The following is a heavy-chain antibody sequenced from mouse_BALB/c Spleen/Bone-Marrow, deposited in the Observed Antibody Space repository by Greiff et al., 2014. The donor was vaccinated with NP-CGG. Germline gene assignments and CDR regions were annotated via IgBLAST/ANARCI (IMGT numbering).Heavy chain of an antibody. J-gene: IGHJ3*01. D-gene: IGHD2-2*01. CDR1: GYSITRDYA. Sequence: EVQLVESGPGLVKPSQSLSLTCIVTGYSITRDYAWNWIRQFPGNKLEWMGYISYSGSTTYNPSLESRISITRDTSKNQFFLQLNSVTTEDTATYYCARSSSYGYDVGFAYWGQGTLVTVSA. V-gene: IGHV3-2*02. CDR3: ARSSSYGYDVGFAY. CDR2: ISYSGST.